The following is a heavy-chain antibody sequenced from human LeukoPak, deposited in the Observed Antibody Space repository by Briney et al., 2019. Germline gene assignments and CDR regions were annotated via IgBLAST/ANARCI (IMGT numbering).Heavy chain of an antibody. Sequence: GGSLRLSCAASDLSFTTYAMGWVRQAPGKGLEWVSAISGSGGSTYYADSVKGRFTISRDNSKNTLYLQMNSLRAEDTAVYYCAKEAEYSGSYYSRYWGQGTLVTVSS. CDR3: AKEAEYSGSYYSRY. D-gene: IGHD1-26*01. J-gene: IGHJ4*02. V-gene: IGHV3-23*01. CDR1: DLSFTTYA. CDR2: ISGSGGST.